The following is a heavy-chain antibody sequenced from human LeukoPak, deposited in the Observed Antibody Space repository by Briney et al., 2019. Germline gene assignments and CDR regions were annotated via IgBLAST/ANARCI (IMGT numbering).Heavy chain of an antibody. Sequence: GRSLRLSCAASGFTFSSYAMHWVRQAPGKGLEWVAVISYDGSNKYYADSVKGRFTISRDNSKNTLYLQMNSLRAEDTAVYYCARVDIVVVPAAILYYYYGMDVWGQGTTVTVSS. CDR3: ARVDIVVVPAAILYYYYGMDV. J-gene: IGHJ6*02. CDR1: GFTFSSYA. CDR2: ISYDGSNK. D-gene: IGHD2-2*03. V-gene: IGHV3-30-3*01.